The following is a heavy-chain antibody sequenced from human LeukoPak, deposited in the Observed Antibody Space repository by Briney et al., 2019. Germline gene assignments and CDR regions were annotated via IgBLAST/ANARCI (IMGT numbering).Heavy chain of an antibody. CDR3: ARGGGYCRSTSFLSPMGEFDY. CDR2: IIHSGST. V-gene: IGHV4-34*01. J-gene: IGHJ4*02. D-gene: IGHD2-2*01. CDR1: GGSFSGYY. Sequence: SETLTLTCAVYGGSFSGYYWSWIRQPPGKGLEWIGEIIHSGSTNYNPSLKSRVTISVDTSKNQFSLKLSSVTAADTAVYYCARGGGYCRSTSFLSPMGEFDYWGQGTLVTVSS.